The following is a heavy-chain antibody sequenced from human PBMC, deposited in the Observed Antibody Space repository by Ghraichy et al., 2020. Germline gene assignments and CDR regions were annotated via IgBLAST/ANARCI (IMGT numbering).Heavy chain of an antibody. D-gene: IGHD3-16*01. CDR3: ASLRLGESPTYGMDV. Sequence: GGSLRLSCAASGFTFSSYSMNWVRQAPGKGLEWVSSISRSSSYIYYADSVKGRFTISRDNAKNSLYLQMNSLSAEDTAVYYCASLRLGESPTYGMDVWGQGTTVTVSS. V-gene: IGHV3-21*01. J-gene: IGHJ6*02. CDR2: ISRSSSYI. CDR1: GFTFSSYS.